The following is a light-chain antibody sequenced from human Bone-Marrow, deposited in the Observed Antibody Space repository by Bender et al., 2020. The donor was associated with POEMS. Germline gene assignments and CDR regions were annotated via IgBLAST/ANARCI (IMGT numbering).Light chain of an antibody. J-gene: IGLJ3*02. CDR1: GSNLGSNT. Sequence: QSVLTQPPSASGTPGQRVTISCSGSGSNLGSNTVNWYQQLPGTAPKLLIYTNNQRPAGVPDRFSGSKSGSSASLAISGLRSEDEADYYCAAWDDSLSGPVFGGGTKLTVL. CDR2: TNN. V-gene: IGLV1-44*01. CDR3: AAWDDSLSGPV.